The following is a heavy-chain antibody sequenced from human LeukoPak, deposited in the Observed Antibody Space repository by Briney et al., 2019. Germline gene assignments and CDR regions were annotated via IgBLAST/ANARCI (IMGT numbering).Heavy chain of an antibody. D-gene: IGHD4-11*01. CDR2: ISYDGSNK. CDR3: ASVGPRAYRNYAGEFDY. CDR1: GFTFSSYA. J-gene: IGHJ4*02. Sequence: GGSLRLSCAASGFTFSSYAMHWVRQAPGKGLEWVAVISYDGSNKYYADSVKGRFTISRDNSKNTLYLQMNSLRAEDTAVYYCASVGPRAYRNYAGEFDYWGQGTLVTVSS. V-gene: IGHV3-30*04.